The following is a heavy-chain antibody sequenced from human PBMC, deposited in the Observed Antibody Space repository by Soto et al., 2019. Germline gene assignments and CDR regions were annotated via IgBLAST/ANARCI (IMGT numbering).Heavy chain of an antibody. CDR1: GGSISSGGYY. Sequence: SETLSLTCTVSGGSISSGGYYWSWIRQHPGKGLEWIGYIYYSGSTYYNPSLKSRVTISVDTSKNQFSLKLSSVTAADTAVYYCARVGPVVTADRKNCDAFDIWGQGTMVTVSS. CDR3: ARVGPVVTADRKNCDAFDI. CDR2: IYYSGST. D-gene: IGHD2-21*02. J-gene: IGHJ3*02. V-gene: IGHV4-31*03.